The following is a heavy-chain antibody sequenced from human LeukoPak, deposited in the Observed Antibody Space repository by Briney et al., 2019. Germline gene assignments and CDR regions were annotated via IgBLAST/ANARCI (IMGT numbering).Heavy chain of an antibody. Sequence: PSQTLSLTCTVSGGSISSGGYYWSWIRQPPGKGLEWIGYIYYSGSTYYNPSLKSRVTISVDTSKNQFSLKLSSVTATDTAVYYCARGRENGDLDYWGQGTLVTVSS. J-gene: IGHJ4*02. V-gene: IGHV4-30-4*08. CDR2: IYYSGST. D-gene: IGHD4-17*01. CDR1: GGSISSGGYY. CDR3: ARGRENGDLDY.